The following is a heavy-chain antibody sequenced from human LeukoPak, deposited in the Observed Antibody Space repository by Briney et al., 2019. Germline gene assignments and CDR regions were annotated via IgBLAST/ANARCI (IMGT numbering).Heavy chain of an antibody. D-gene: IGHD4-17*01. V-gene: IGHV4-59*11. J-gene: IGHJ3*02. Sequence: SETLSLTCTVSGDSFSSHYWSWIRQPPGKGLEWIGYISYSGSTNYNPSLKSRVTISVDTSKNQFSLKLSSVTAADTAVYYWARDLITVTKGFDIWGQGTMVSVS. CDR1: GDSFSSHY. CDR3: ARDLITVTKGFDI. CDR2: ISYSGST.